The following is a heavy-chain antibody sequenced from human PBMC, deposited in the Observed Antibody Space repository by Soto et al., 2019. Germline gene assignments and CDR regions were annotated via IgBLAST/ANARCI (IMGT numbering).Heavy chain of an antibody. J-gene: IGHJ4*02. V-gene: IGHV3-73*02. CDR2: IRSKANSYAT. CDR3: AKRTSSWYYFDY. D-gene: IGHD6-13*01. CDR1: GFTFSGSA. Sequence: EVQLVESGGGLVQPGGSLKLSCAASGFTFSGSAMHWVRQASGKGLEWVGRIRSKANSYATAYAASVKGRFTISRDDSKNTAYLQMNSLKTEDTAVYYCAKRTSSWYYFDYWGQGTLVTVSS.